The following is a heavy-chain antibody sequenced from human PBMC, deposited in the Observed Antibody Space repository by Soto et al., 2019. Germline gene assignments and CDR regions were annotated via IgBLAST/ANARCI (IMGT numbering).Heavy chain of an antibody. CDR3: ARDVWHCGSNSCYFYGMDV. D-gene: IGHD2-2*01. J-gene: IGHJ6*02. V-gene: IGHV3-30-3*01. CDR1: GFTFSTYS. Sequence: QVQLVESGGGLVQPGRSLRLSCAASGFTFSTYSMHWVRQAPGQGLEWVAVVSSDGSRTYYADSVKGRFTISRDNSKNTVFMQMNSLRAEDTAVYYCARDVWHCGSNSCYFYGMDVWGQGTTVTVSS. CDR2: VSSDGSRT.